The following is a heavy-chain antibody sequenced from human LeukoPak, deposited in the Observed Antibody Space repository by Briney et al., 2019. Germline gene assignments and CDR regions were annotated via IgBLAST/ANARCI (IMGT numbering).Heavy chain of an antibody. CDR3: ATAAAYGGNSEY. V-gene: IGHV1-69*05. Sequence: SVKVSCKASGGTFSSYAISWVRQAPGQGLEWMGGIIPIFGTANYAQKFQGRVTITTDESTSTAYMELSSLRSEDTAVYYCATAAAYGGNSEYWGQGTLVTVSS. D-gene: IGHD4-23*01. J-gene: IGHJ4*02. CDR1: GGTFSSYA. CDR2: IIPIFGTA.